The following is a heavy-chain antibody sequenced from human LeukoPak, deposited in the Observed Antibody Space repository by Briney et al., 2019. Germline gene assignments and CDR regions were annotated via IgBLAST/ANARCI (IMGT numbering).Heavy chain of an antibody. CDR3: ARYFGGYCTNGVCRPYYYYYYMDV. CDR2: IYYSGST. J-gene: IGHJ6*03. V-gene: IGHV4-39*07. Sequence: PSETLSLTCTVSGGSISSSSYYWGWIRQPPGKGLEWIGSIYYSGSTYYNPSLKSRVTISVDTSKNQFSLKLSSVTAADTAVYYCARYFGGYCTNGVCRPYYYYYYMDVWGQGTLVTVSS. CDR1: GGSISSSSYY. D-gene: IGHD2-8*01.